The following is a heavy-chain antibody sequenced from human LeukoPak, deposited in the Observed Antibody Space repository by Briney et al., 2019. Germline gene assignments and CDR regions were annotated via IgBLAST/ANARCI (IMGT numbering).Heavy chain of an antibody. D-gene: IGHD6-13*01. Sequence: GGSLRVSCAASGFTFDDHAMHCVRQAPGKGLEWVSGISWNSGSIGYADSVKGRFTISRDNAKNSLYLQMNSLRAEDTALYYCAKDMVPGIAAAGYSDIRGQGTMVTVSS. CDR3: AKDMVPGIAAAGYSDI. V-gene: IGHV3-9*01. CDR2: ISWNSGSI. CDR1: GFTFDDHA. J-gene: IGHJ3*02.